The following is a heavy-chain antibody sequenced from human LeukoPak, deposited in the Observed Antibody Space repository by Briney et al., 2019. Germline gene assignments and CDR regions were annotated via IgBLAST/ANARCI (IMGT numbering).Heavy chain of an antibody. CDR2: ISYDGSNK. D-gene: IGHD5-24*01. J-gene: IGHJ4*02. Sequence: GGSLRLSCAASGFTFSSYAMHWVRQPPGKGLEWVAVISYDGSNKYYADSVKGRFTISRDNSKNTLYLQMNSLRAEDTAVYYCARAGDGYSPIDYWGQGTLVTVSS. V-gene: IGHV3-30*04. CDR3: ARAGDGYSPIDY. CDR1: GFTFSSYA.